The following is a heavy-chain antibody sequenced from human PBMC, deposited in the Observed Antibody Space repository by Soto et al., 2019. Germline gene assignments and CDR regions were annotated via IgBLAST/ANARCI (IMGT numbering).Heavy chain of an antibody. D-gene: IGHD3-16*01. V-gene: IGHV3-33*01. Sequence: QVQLVESGGGVVQPGRSLRLSCAASGFTFSSYGMHWVRQAPGKGLEWVAVIWYDGSNKYYADSVKGRFTISRDNSKNPLYLQMNSLRAEDTAVYYCARDPRSPSTGGGYYFDYWGQGTLVTVSS. CDR3: ARDPRSPSTGGGYYFDY. CDR2: IWYDGSNK. J-gene: IGHJ4*02. CDR1: GFTFSSYG.